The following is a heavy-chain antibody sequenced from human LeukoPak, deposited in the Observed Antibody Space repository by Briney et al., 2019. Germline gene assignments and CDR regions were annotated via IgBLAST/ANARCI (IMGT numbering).Heavy chain of an antibody. CDR1: GASISNDY. CDR3: ARDEGNYYGMAFDF. Sequence: SETLSLTCTVSGASISNDYWNWIRQSPEKGLEWIGYVSSRGATNYNPSLRGRVTISGDMSKNQFSLRLTSVSAADTAMYFCARDEGNYYGMAFDFWGQGILVTVSS. D-gene: IGHD3-10*01. CDR2: VSSRGAT. V-gene: IGHV4-59*01. J-gene: IGHJ4*02.